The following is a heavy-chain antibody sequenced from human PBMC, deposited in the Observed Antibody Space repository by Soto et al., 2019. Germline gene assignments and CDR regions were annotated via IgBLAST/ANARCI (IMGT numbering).Heavy chain of an antibody. D-gene: IGHD6-13*01. Sequence: GGSLRLFCAASGFTFSDYYMSWIRQAPGKGLEWVSYISSSGSTIYYADSVKGRFTISRDNAKNSLYLQMNSLRAEDTAVYYCARSVAYSSSWYMVYYYGMDVWGQGTTVTVSS. CDR2: ISSSGSTI. J-gene: IGHJ6*02. CDR1: GFTFSDYY. V-gene: IGHV3-11*01. CDR3: ARSVAYSSSWYMVYYYGMDV.